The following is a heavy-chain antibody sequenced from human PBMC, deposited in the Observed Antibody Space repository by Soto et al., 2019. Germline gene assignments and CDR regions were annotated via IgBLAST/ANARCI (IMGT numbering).Heavy chain of an antibody. V-gene: IGHV3-23*01. CDR1: GFTFSSYA. J-gene: IGHJ6*03. CDR2: ISGSGGST. Sequence: PGGSLRLSCAASGFTFSSYAMSWVRQAPGKGLEWVSAISGSGGSTYYADSVKGRFTISRDNSKNTLYLQMNSLRAEDTAVYYCAKDHQLPTPDPFYHYYYYMDVWGKGTTVTVSS. D-gene: IGHD6-6*01. CDR3: AKDHQLPTPDPFYHYYYYMDV.